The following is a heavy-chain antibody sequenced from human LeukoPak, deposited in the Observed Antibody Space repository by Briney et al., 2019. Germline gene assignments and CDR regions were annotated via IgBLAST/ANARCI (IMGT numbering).Heavy chain of an antibody. D-gene: IGHD3-10*01. CDR1: GGSISSSSYY. V-gene: IGHV4-39*07. Sequence: PSETLSLTCTVSGGSISSSSYYWGWIRQPPGKGLEWIGSIYYSGSTYYNPSLKSRVTISVDTSKNQFSLKLSSVTAADTAVYYCARGLNYYYGSGSYLVYWGQGTLVTVSS. CDR2: IYYSGST. CDR3: ARGLNYYYGSGSYLVY. J-gene: IGHJ4*02.